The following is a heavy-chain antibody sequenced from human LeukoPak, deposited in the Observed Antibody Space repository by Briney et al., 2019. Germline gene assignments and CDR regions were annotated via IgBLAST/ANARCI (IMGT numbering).Heavy chain of an antibody. D-gene: IGHD3-22*01. J-gene: IGHJ4*02. CDR3: ARGPRLLYYYDSSGYYRDY. Sequence: SETLSLTCAVYGGSFSDYYWSWIRQSPGKGLEWIGEIKSTGTTNWIGETKHSESTNYNPSLKSRVTISADTSKNQFSLKLTSVTAADTAVYYCARGPRLLYYYDSSGYYRDYWGQGTLVTVSS. V-gene: IGHV4-34*01. CDR1: GGSFSDYY. CDR2: TKHSEST.